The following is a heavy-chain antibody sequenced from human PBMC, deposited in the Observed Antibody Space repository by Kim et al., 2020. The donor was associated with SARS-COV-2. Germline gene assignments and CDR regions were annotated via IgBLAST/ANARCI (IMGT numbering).Heavy chain of an antibody. J-gene: IGHJ4*02. Sequence: ASVKVSCKASGYNFTNHAIIWLRQAPGQGLEWVGWISTNTGNPTFAQGFTGRFVLSFDTSVNTAYLQISSLKAEDTALYYCARKCPSAWYVDCWGQGSLVSVSS. CDR2: ISTNTGNP. CDR1: GYNFTNHA. CDR3: ARKCPSAWYVDC. D-gene: IGHD6-13*01. V-gene: IGHV7-4-1*02.